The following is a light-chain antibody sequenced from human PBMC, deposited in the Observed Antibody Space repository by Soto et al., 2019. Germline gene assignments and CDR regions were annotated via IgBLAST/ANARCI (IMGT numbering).Light chain of an antibody. CDR1: SSNIGSNT. J-gene: IGLJ3*02. CDR3: AAWDDRLNSLV. CDR2: TNN. Sequence: QSVLTQPPSASGTPGQRVTISCSGSSSNIGSNTVNWYQQLPGTAPKLLIYTNNQRPSGVPDRFSGSKSGTSASLAISGLQSEDEDDYYCAAWDDRLNSLVFGGGTKLTVL. V-gene: IGLV1-44*01.